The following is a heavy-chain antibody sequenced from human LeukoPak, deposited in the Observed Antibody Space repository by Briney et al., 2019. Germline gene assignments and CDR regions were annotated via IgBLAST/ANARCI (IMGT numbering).Heavy chain of an antibody. CDR1: GYTFTSYD. CDR3: ARVARSIGLGDY. V-gene: IGHV1-46*01. CDR2: INPSGGST. D-gene: IGHD3-10*01. Sequence: ASVKVSCKASGYTFTSYDINWVRQAPGQGLEWMGIINPSGGSTSYAQKFQGRVTMTRDTSTSTVYMELSSLRSEDTAVYYCARVARSIGLGDYWGQGTLVTVSS. J-gene: IGHJ4*02.